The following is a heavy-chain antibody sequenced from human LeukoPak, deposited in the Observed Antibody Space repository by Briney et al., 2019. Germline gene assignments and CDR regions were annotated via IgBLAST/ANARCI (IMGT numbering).Heavy chain of an antibody. CDR2: IKQDGSEK. V-gene: IGHV3-7*03. Sequence: GGSLRLSCAASGFTVSSNYMSWVRQAPGKGLEWVANIKQDGSEKYYVDSVKGRFTISRDNAKNSLYLQMNSLRAEDTAVYYCARGYTSDYWGQGTLVTASS. D-gene: IGHD6-13*01. CDR1: GFTVSSNY. CDR3: ARGYTSDY. J-gene: IGHJ4*02.